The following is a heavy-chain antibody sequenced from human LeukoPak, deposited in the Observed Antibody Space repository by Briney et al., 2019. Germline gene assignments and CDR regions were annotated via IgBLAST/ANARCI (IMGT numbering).Heavy chain of an antibody. Sequence: PGGSLRPSCAASGFTVSSNYMSWVRQAPGKGLEWVSVIYSGGSTYYAGSVKGRFTISRDNSKNTLYLQMNSLRAEDTAVYYCARDRESYYDYWGQGTLVTVSS. D-gene: IGHD5-24*01. CDR3: ARDRESYYDY. CDR2: IYSGGST. J-gene: IGHJ4*02. CDR1: GFTVSSNY. V-gene: IGHV3-66*01.